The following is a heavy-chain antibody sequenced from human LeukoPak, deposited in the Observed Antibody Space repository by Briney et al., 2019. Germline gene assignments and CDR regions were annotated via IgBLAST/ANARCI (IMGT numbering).Heavy chain of an antibody. V-gene: IGHV3-53*04. CDR3: ARGYSSSWYYFDY. J-gene: IGHJ4*02. CDR2: IYSGGST. D-gene: IGHD6-13*01. Sequence: GGSLRPSCAASGFTVSSNYMSWVRQAPGKGLEWVLVIYSGGSTYYADSVKGRFTISRHNSKNTLYLQMNSLRAEDTAVYYCARGYSSSWYYFDYWGQGTLVTVSS. CDR1: GFTVSSNY.